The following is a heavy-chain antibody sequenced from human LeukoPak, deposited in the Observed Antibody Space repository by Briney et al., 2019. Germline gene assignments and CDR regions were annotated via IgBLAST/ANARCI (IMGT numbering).Heavy chain of an antibody. CDR2: ISWNSGSI. V-gene: IGHV3-9*01. J-gene: IGHJ4*02. D-gene: IGHD7-27*01. Sequence: PGGSLRLSCAASGFTFDDYAMHWIRQAPGKGLEWVSGISWNSGSIGYADSVKGRFTISRDNAKNSLYLQMNSLRAEDTAMYYCARSRSNWGTYYFDSWGQGTLVTVSS. CDR1: GFTFDDYA. CDR3: ARSRSNWGTYYFDS.